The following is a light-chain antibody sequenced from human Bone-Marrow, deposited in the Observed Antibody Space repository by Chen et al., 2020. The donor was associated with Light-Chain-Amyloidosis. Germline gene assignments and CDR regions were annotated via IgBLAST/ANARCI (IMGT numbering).Light chain of an antibody. V-gene: IGLV3-21*02. J-gene: IGLJ3*02. CDR1: NIGSKS. CDR3: QVWDRSSDRPV. CDR2: DDS. Sequence: SYVLTQPSSASVAPGQTATIARGGNNIGSKSVHWYQQTPGQAPLLVVYDDSDRPSGIHGRLSGSNSGNAATLTIGRVEAGDEADYYCQVWDRSSDRPVFGGGTKLTVL.